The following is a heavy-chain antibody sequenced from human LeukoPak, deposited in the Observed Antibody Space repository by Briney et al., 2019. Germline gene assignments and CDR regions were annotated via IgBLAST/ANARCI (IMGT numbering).Heavy chain of an antibody. J-gene: IGHJ3*02. CDR2: IYHSGST. CDR3: ARGPYSYDSSGAFDI. CDR1: GYSVSSGYY. V-gene: IGHV4-38-2*02. D-gene: IGHD3-22*01. Sequence: SSETLSLTCTVSGYSVSSGYYWGWIRQPPGKGLEWIGSIYHSGSTYYNPSLKSRVTISVDTSKNQFSLKLSSVTAADTAVYFCARGPYSYDSSGAFDIWGQGTMVTVSS.